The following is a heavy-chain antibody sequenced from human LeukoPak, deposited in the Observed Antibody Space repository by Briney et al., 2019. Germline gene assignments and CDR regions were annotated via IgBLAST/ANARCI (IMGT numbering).Heavy chain of an antibody. V-gene: IGHV1-3*01. CDR1: GYTFTSYA. D-gene: IGHD3/OR15-3a*01. CDR3: ARVWDWLLAFDY. Sequence: ASAKVSCKASGYTFTSYAMHWVRQAPGQRLEWMGWINAGNGNTKYSQKFQGRVTITRDTSASTAYMELSSLRSEDTAVYYCARVWDWLLAFDYWGQGTLVTVSS. CDR2: INAGNGNT. J-gene: IGHJ4*02.